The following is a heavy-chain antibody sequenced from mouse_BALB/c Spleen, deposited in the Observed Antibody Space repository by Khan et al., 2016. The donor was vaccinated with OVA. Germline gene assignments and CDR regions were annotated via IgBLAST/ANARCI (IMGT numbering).Heavy chain of an antibody. CDR1: GFNIKDTY. V-gene: IGHV14-3*02. Sequence: VQLKQSGAELVKPGASVKLSCSASGFNIKDTYIHWMKQRPEQGLEWIGRIDPPNDDPKYGPKFQAQATFTADTSSNTAYLQLSSLTSEDTAVYYCATRYGNPFAFWGQGTLVSVSA. CDR3: ATRYGNPFAF. J-gene: IGHJ3*01. CDR2: IDPPNDDP. D-gene: IGHD2-1*01.